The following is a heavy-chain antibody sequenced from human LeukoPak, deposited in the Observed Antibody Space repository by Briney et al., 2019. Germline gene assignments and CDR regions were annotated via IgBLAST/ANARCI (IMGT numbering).Heavy chain of an antibody. CDR3: ARGGGYSSSSRSYYYYGMDV. J-gene: IGHJ6*02. CDR2: MYYSGTT. D-gene: IGHD6-6*01. Sequence: LETLSLTCTVSGASVSSFYWNWIRQPPGKGLEWIGSMYYSGTTNYDPSFKSRVTISLDTSKNEFSLKLSSVTAADTAVYYCARGGGYSSSSRSYYYYGMDVWGQGTTVTVSS. V-gene: IGHV4-59*02. CDR1: GASVSSFY.